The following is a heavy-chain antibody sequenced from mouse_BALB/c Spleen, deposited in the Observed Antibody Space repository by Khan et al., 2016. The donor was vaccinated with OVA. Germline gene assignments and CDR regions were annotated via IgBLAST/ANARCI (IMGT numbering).Heavy chain of an antibody. V-gene: IGHV9-3-1*01. CDR2: TNTYTGEP. Sequence: QIQLVQSGPELKKPGETVKISCKASGYIFTNYGMNWVKRAPGKGLKWMGWTNTYTGEPTYADDFKGRFAFSLESSASTAYLQINNLKNEDTATYFCARGAVYDGWWKNAWFAYWGQGTLVTVSA. CDR1: GYIFTNYG. D-gene: IGHD1-1*01. J-gene: IGHJ3*01. CDR3: ARGAVYDGWWKNAWFAY.